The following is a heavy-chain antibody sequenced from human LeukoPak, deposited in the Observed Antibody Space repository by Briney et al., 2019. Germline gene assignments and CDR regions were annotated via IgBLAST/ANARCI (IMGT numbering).Heavy chain of an antibody. CDR3: ARSDIVVVPAAMSDAFDI. CDR2: ISSSSSYI. Sequence: GGSLRLSCAASGFTFSSYSMNWVRQAPGKGLEWVSSISSSSSYIYYADSVKGRFTISRDNAKNSLYLQMNSLRAEDTAVYYCARSDIVVVPAAMSDAFDIWGQGTMATVSS. CDR1: GFTFSSYS. D-gene: IGHD2-2*01. V-gene: IGHV3-21*01. J-gene: IGHJ3*02.